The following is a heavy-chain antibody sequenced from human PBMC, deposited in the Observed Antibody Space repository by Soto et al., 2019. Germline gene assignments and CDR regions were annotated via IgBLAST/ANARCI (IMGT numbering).Heavy chain of an antibody. CDR3: ARAGSTMYRLHPPFDY. Sequence: SQTLSLTCAISGDSVSTNSGAWNWIRQSPSRGLEWLGRTFYRSGWYSDYADSVKGRININSDTSKNQFSLQLSSVTPEDTAVYYCARAGSTMYRLHPPFDYPGQGTLVTLSS. D-gene: IGHD3-9*01. V-gene: IGHV6-1*01. CDR1: GDSVSTNSGA. CDR2: TFYRSGWYS. J-gene: IGHJ4*02.